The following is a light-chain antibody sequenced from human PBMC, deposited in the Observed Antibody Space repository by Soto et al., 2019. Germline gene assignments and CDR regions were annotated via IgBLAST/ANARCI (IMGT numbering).Light chain of an antibody. Sequence: QSVLTQPASVSGSPGQSITISCTGTSSDVGGYNLVSWYQQLPDKAPKLIIYEVSQRPSGVSDRFSGSKSVNTATLTISRLQAEDEADYYCSSYTSSSTRVFGTGTKVTVL. CDR3: SSYTSSSTRV. V-gene: IGLV2-14*02. CDR1: SSDVGGYNL. J-gene: IGLJ1*01. CDR2: EVS.